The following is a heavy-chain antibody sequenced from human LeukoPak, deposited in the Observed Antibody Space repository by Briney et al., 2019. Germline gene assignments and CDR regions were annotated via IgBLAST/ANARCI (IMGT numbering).Heavy chain of an antibody. CDR2: INHSGST. V-gene: IGHV4-34*01. J-gene: IGHJ4*02. CDR3: ASHYYGSGSYYNYDGGYDY. CDR1: GGSFSGYY. Sequence: SETLSLTCAVYGGSFSGYYWSWIRQPPGKGLEWIGEINHSGSTNYNPSLKSRVTISVDRSKNQFSLKLSSVTAADTAVYYCASHYYGSGSYYNYDGGYDYWGQGTLVTVSS. D-gene: IGHD3-10*01.